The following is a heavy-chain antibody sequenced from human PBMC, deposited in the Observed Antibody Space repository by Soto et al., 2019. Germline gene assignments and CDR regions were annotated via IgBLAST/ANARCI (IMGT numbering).Heavy chain of an antibody. Sequence: AGGALRLSCGGSGFTFSGYVIHWVRQAPGRGLEWLALISYDGSTKNYPDSVKGRFTVSRDNSQDTLYLQMNSLRAEDTAVYYCAKNLNRSFDYWGQGTLVT. CDR1: GFTFSGYV. J-gene: IGHJ4*02. CDR2: ISYDGSTK. CDR3: AKNLNRSFDY. V-gene: IGHV3-30-3*02.